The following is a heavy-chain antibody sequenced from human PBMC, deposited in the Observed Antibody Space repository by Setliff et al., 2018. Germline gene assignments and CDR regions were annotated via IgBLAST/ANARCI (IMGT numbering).Heavy chain of an antibody. J-gene: IGHJ4*02. V-gene: IGHV3-48*04. D-gene: IGHD5-18*01. CDR3: ARDQGSYGYRTFDF. CDR2: ISNSGGVK. CDR1: RFTFSAYW. Sequence: PGGSLRLSCAASRFTFSAYWMNWVRQAPGKGLEWVSYISNSGGVKYYTDSVKGRFTFSRDNAKNSLYLQMNSLRAEDTAVYYCARDQGSYGYRTFDFWGQGTLVTVSS.